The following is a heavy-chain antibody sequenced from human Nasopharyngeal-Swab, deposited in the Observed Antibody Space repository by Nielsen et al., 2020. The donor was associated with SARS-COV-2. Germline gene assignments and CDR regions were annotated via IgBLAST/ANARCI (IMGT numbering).Heavy chain of an antibody. CDR2: ITSDLNTI. V-gene: IGHV3-48*01. Sequence: GESLKISCAASGFAFDRYSMNWVRQAPGKGLEWISYITSDLNTIYYADSVKGRFTISRDNSKNTLYLQMNSLRAEDTAVYYCAKDPHSYYYGSGSSYFDYWGQGTLVTVSS. CDR3: AKDPHSYYYGSGSSYFDY. J-gene: IGHJ4*02. CDR1: GFAFDRYS. D-gene: IGHD3-10*01.